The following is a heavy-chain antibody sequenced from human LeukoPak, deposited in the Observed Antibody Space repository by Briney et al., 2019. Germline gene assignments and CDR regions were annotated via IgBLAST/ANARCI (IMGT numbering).Heavy chain of an antibody. J-gene: IGHJ2*01. CDR3: ARGTYYYDSSGYSAFDL. D-gene: IGHD3-22*01. CDR1: GYTFTSYD. V-gene: IGHV1-8*01. CDR2: MNPNSGNT. Sequence: ASVKVSCKASGYTFTSYDINWVRQATGEGLGWMGWMNPNSGNTGYAQKFQGRVTITTDESTSTAYMELSSLRSEDTAVYYCARGTYYYDSSGYSAFDLWGRGTLVTVSS.